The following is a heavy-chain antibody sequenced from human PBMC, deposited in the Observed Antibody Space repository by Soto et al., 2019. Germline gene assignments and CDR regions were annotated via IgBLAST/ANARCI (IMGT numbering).Heavy chain of an antibody. V-gene: IGHV1-2*04. CDR2: INPNSGGT. D-gene: IGHD6-25*01. CDR1: GYTFTGYY. J-gene: IGHJ3*02. Sequence: ASVKVSCKASGYTFTGYYMHWVRQAPGQGLEWMGWINPNSGGTNYAQKFQGWVTMTRDTSISTAYMELSRLRSDDTAGYYCARVEAANLDAFDIWGQGTMVTVSS. CDR3: ARVEAANLDAFDI.